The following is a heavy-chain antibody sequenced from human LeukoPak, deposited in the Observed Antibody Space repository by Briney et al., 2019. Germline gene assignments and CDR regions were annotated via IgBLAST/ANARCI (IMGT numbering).Heavy chain of an antibody. J-gene: IGHJ6*02. CDR1: GFTFDDYA. V-gene: IGHV3-9*01. CDR3: AKDMITFGGVSGHYGMDV. Sequence: LRLSCAASGFTFDDYAMHWVRQAPGKDLEWVPGYSWNSVSIGTADPVKGRFTISRDNAKNSLYLQMNSLRAEDTALYYCAKDMITFGGVSGHYGMDVWGQGTTVTVSS. D-gene: IGHD3-16*01. CDR2: YSWNSVSI.